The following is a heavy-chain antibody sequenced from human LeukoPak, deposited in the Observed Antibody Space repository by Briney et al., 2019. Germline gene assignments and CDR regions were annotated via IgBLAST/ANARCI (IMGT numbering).Heavy chain of an antibody. CDR3: AREGYDYGDYYFDY. CDR2: IYTSGST. Sequence: SETLSLTCAVYGGSFSGYYWSWIRQPAGKGLEWIARIYTSGSTNYNPSLKSRVTMSVDTSKNQFSLKLSSVTAADTAVYYCAREGYDYGDYYFDYWGQGTLVTLSS. J-gene: IGHJ4*02. CDR1: GGSFSGYY. V-gene: IGHV4-4*07. D-gene: IGHD4-17*01.